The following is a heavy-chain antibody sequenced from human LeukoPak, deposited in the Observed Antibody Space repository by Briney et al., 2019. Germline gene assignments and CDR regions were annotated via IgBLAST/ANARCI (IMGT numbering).Heavy chain of an antibody. Sequence: GRSLRLSCAGFGFTFSSYGMQWVRQAPGKGLEWVTVISHDGSVKHYADSVKGRFTISRDNARNTLYLQMNSLRAEDSAAYYCAKEANPYSSTSFDYWGRGTLVTVSS. CDR3: AKEANPYSSTSFDY. J-gene: IGHJ4*02. D-gene: IGHD5-18*01. V-gene: IGHV3-30*18. CDR2: ISHDGSVK. CDR1: GFTFSSYG.